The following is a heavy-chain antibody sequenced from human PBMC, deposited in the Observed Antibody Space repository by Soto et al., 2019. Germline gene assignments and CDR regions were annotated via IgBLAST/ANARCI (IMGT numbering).Heavy chain of an antibody. J-gene: IGHJ4*02. Sequence: EVQLLESGGGLVQPGGSLRLSCAASGFTFSSYAMSWIRQAPGKGLEWLSGISGSSGTTYYADSVKGRFTISRDNSKNKLYLQMNSLRVEDTAVFYCARAAPPRYSSSKYKYDYWGQGSLVTVSS. V-gene: IGHV3-23*01. CDR1: GFTFSSYA. CDR3: ARAAPPRYSSSKYKYDY. D-gene: IGHD6-13*01. CDR2: ISGSSGTT.